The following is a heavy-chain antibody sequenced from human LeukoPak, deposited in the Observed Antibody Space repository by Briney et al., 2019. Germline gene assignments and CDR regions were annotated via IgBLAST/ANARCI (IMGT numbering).Heavy chain of an antibody. D-gene: IGHD1-26*01. CDR3: ARSKAWELPNAFDI. V-gene: IGHV1-2*06. CDR1: GYTFTGYY. CDR2: INPNSGGT. Sequence: GASVKVSRKASGYTFTGYYMHWVRQAPGQGLEWMGRINPNSGGTNYAQKFQGRVTMTRDTSISTAYMELSRLRSDDTAVYYCARSKAWELPNAFDIWGQGTMVTVSS. J-gene: IGHJ3*02.